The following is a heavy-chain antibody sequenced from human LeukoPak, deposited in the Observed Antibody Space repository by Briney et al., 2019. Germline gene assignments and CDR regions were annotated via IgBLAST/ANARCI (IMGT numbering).Heavy chain of an antibody. Sequence: PSETLFLTCTVSGGSISSYYWSWIRQPAGKGLEWIGRIYSSGSTDSSPSLKGRVNISVDKSKKQFSLKLSSVTAADTAVYYCARDGGYYYLDVWGKGTTVTVSS. CDR3: ARDGGYYYLDV. V-gene: IGHV4-4*07. CDR2: IYSSGST. CDR1: GGSISSYY. J-gene: IGHJ6*03. D-gene: IGHD3-16*01.